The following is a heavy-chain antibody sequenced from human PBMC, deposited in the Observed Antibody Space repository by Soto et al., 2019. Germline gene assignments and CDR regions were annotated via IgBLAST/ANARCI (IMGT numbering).Heavy chain of an antibody. Sequence: SLSLTCTVSGGCISSGDYYWSWIRQPPGKGLEWIGYIYYSGSTYYNPSLKSRVTISVDTSKDQFSLKLSSVTAADTAVYYCARDRGDGSGSLFYYGMDVWGQGTTVTVSS. CDR1: GGCISSGDYY. CDR3: ARDRGDGSGSLFYYGMDV. V-gene: IGHV4-30-4*01. D-gene: IGHD3-10*01. J-gene: IGHJ6*02. CDR2: IYYSGST.